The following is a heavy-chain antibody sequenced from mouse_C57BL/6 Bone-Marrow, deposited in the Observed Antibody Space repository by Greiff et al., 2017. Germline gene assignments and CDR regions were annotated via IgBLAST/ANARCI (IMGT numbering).Heavy chain of an antibody. CDR3: ARPLIRGGYYYAMDY. CDR2: ISSGSSTI. V-gene: IGHV5-17*01. J-gene: IGHJ4*01. Sequence: EVKLVESGGGLVKPGGSLKLSCAASGFTFSDYGMHWVRQAPEKGLEWVAYISSGSSTIYYADTVKGRFPFSRDHAKNTLCLQRTSLGSEDSAMYYCARPLIRGGYYYAMDYWGQGTSVTVSS. CDR1: GFTFSDYG.